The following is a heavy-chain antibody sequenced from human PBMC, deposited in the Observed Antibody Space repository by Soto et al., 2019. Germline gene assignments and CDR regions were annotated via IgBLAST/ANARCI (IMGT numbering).Heavy chain of an antibody. V-gene: IGHV1-69*06. CDR2: IIPIFGTA. CDR3: ARCNTPTYDFWSGYYSQNYGMDV. D-gene: IGHD3-3*01. J-gene: IGHJ6*02. Sequence: SVKVSCKASGYTFTSNGITWVRQAPGQGLEWMGGIIPIFGTANYAQKFQGRVTITADKSTSTAYMELSSLRSEDTAVYYCARCNTPTYDFWSGYYSQNYGMDVWGQGTTVTVSS. CDR1: GYTFTSNG.